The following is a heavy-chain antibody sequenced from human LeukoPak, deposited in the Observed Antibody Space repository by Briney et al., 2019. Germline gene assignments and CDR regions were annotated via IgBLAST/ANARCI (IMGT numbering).Heavy chain of an antibody. CDR3: ARLETRIAAAGTHANY. CDR2: ISAYNGNT. Sequence: ASVNVSCKASGYTFTSNGISWVRQAAGQGLERMGWISAYNGNTNYAQKLQGRVTMTTDTSTSTAYMELRSLRSDDTAVYYCARLETRIAAAGTHANYWGQGTLVTVSS. CDR1: GYTFTSNG. V-gene: IGHV1-18*01. D-gene: IGHD6-13*01. J-gene: IGHJ4*02.